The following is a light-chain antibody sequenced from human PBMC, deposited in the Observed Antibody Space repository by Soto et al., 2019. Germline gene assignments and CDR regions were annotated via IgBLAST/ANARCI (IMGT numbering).Light chain of an antibody. CDR3: QQYNNWWT. V-gene: IGKV3-15*01. CDR2: CSS. Sequence: EIVMTQSPATLSVSPGERATLFCRARQRCSNSLAWYRQKPGQAPRILLYCSSTRATGIPARFSGSGSGTEFTLTISSLQSEDFAVYYCQQYNNWWTFGQGTKVEIK. CDR1: QRCSNS. J-gene: IGKJ1*01.